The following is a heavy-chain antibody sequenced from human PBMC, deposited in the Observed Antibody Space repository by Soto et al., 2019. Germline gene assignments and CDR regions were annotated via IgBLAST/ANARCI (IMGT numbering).Heavy chain of an antibody. V-gene: IGHV4-34*01. CDR2: INHSGST. CDR3: ARGSHDDFWSGYYTYYYYYMDV. Sequence: PSETLSLTCAVYGGSFSGYYWSWIRQPPGKGLEWIGEINHSGSTNYNPSLKSRVTISVDTSKNQFSLKLSSVTAADTAVYYCARGSHDDFWSGYYTYYYYYMDVWGKGTTVTVSS. D-gene: IGHD3-3*01. CDR1: GGSFSGYY. J-gene: IGHJ6*03.